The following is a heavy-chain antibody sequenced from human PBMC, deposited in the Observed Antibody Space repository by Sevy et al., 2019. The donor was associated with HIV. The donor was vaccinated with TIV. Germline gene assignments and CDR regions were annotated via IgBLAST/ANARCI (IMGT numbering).Heavy chain of an antibody. D-gene: IGHD4-17*01. Sequence: GESLKISCKGSGYSFTSYWIGWVRQMPGKGLEWMGIIYPGDSDTRYSPSFQGQVTISADKSISTAYLQWSSLKASDTAMYYCARHVRSRSPGYYFDYWGQGTLVTVSS. J-gene: IGHJ4*02. CDR1: GYSFTSYW. V-gene: IGHV5-51*01. CDR2: IYPGDSDT. CDR3: ARHVRSRSPGYYFDY.